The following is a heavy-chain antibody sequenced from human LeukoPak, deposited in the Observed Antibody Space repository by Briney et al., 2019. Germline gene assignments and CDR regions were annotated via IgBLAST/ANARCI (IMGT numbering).Heavy chain of an antibody. J-gene: IGHJ4*02. CDR2: IYYSGST. V-gene: IGHV4-39*07. CDR1: GGSISSSSYY. D-gene: IGHD3-10*01. Sequence: PSETPSLTCTVSGGSISSSSYYWGWIRQPPGKGLEWIGSIYYSGSTYYNPSLKSRVTISVDTSKNQFSLKLSSVTAADTAVYYCAREYGSGSYYNQPFDYWGQGTLVTVSS. CDR3: AREYGSGSYYNQPFDY.